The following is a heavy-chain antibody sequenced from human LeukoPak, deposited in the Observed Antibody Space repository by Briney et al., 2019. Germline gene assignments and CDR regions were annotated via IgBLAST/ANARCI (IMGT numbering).Heavy chain of an antibody. V-gene: IGHV3-74*01. J-gene: IGHJ4*02. CDR1: GLTFSSHW. CDR3: ARDRVGATDYFDY. CDR2: ITNDGSST. Sequence: PGGSLRLSCAASGLTFSSHWMHWVRQAPGKGLVWVSRITNDGSSTTYADSVKGRFTISRDNSKSTLYLQMNSLRAEDTAVYYCARDRVGATDYFDYWGQGTLVTVSS. D-gene: IGHD1-26*01.